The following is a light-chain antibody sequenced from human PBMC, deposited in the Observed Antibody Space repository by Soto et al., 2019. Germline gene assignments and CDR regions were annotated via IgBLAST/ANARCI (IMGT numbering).Light chain of an antibody. CDR2: AAS. J-gene: IGKJ1*01. Sequence: DMQMTQSPSSLSASVGDRVTITCRASQSISNYLNWYQQKPGKAPKLLIYAASTLQSGVPSRFSGSGSGTDFTLNISSLQPEDFATYYCQQSYATPRTFGQGTKVEIK. V-gene: IGKV1-39*01. CDR1: QSISNY. CDR3: QQSYATPRT.